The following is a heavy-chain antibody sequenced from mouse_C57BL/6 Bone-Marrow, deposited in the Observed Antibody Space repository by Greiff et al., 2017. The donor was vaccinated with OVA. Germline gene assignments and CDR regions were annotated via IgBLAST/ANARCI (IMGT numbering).Heavy chain of an antibody. Sequence: QVQLQQPGAELVKPGASVKMSCKASGYTFTSYWITWVKQRPGQGLEWIGDIYPGSGSTNYNEKFKSKATLTVDTSSSTAYMQLSSLTSEDSAVYYCAREDYSNYVRYFEVWGTGTTVTVSS. CDR3: AREDYSNYVRYFEV. CDR2: IYPGSGST. CDR1: GYTFTSYW. J-gene: IGHJ1*03. V-gene: IGHV1-55*01. D-gene: IGHD2-5*01.